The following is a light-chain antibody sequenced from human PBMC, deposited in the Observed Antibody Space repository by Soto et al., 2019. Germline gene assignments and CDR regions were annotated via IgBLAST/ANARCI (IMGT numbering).Light chain of an antibody. J-gene: IGLJ2*01. Sequence: QSVLTQPPSVSGAPGQRVTISCTGSSSNIGAGYDVHWYQQVAGTALNLLIYVNNHRPSGVPDRFSGSKSGTSASLVITGLQAEDEADYYCQAYDSSLSAVVFGGGTKLTV. CDR3: QAYDSSLSAVV. CDR2: VNN. CDR1: SSNIGAGYD. V-gene: IGLV1-40*01.